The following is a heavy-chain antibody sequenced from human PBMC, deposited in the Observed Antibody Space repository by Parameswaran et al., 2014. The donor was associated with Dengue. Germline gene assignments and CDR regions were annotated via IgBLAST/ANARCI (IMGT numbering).Heavy chain of an antibody. CDR2: IYYSGST. J-gene: IGHJ5*02. D-gene: IGHD1-26*01. Sequence: VRQAPGKGLEWIGYIYYSGSTYYNPSLKSRVTISVDTSKNQFSLKLSSVTAADTAVYYCAREWVEWELLHKGPYNWFDPWGQGTLVTVSS. V-gene: IGHV4-31*02. CDR3: AREWVEWELLHKGPYNWFDP.